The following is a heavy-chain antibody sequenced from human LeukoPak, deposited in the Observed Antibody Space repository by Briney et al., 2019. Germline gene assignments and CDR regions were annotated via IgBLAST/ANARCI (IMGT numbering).Heavy chain of an antibody. V-gene: IGHV4-61*02. Sequence: SETLSLTCTVSGGSIISGGYYWSWIRQPAGKGLEWIGRISSSGNTNYNPSLKSRVTISIDTSKNQFSLKLSSVTAADTAVYYCARSPSAGWFDPWGQGTLVTVSS. CDR1: GGSIISGGYY. CDR2: ISSSGNT. CDR3: ARSPSAGWFDP. J-gene: IGHJ5*02.